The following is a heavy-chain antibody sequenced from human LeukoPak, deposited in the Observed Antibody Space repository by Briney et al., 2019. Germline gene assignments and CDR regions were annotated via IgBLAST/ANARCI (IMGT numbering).Heavy chain of an antibody. D-gene: IGHD3-22*01. V-gene: IGHV3-30*04. Sequence: GGSLRLSCAASGFTFSSYAMHWVRQAPGKGLEWVAVISYDGSNKYYADSVKGRFTISRDNSKNTLYLQMNSLRAEDTAVYYCAKDEAYYYDSSGYPLRDWGQGTLVTVSS. CDR1: GFTFSSYA. J-gene: IGHJ4*02. CDR3: AKDEAYYYDSSGYPLRD. CDR2: ISYDGSNK.